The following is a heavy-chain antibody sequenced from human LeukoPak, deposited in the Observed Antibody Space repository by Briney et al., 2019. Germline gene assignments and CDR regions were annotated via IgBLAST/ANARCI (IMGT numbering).Heavy chain of an antibody. J-gene: IGHJ6*02. V-gene: IGHV3-9*01. CDR2: INWKSSNI. CDR1: GFTFGDYA. CDR3: ARDRAGYFYAMDV. Sequence: GRSLRLSCAASGFTFGDYAMHWVRQAPGKGLEWVSGINWKSSNIGYADSVKGRFTISRDNAKNSLYLQMNSLRTEGTALYYCARDRAGYFYAMDVWGQGTSVTVSS. D-gene: IGHD6-13*01.